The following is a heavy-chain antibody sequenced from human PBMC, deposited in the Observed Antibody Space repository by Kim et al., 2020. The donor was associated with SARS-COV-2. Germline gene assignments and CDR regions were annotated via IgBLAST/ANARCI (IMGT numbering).Heavy chain of an antibody. J-gene: IGHJ3*01. V-gene: IGHV4-39*01. CDR3: ARHRPFPRFYFCV. CDR1: GGSISTCNYY. CDR2: YSYSANS. Sequence: SETLSLTCTVSGGSISTCNYYWIWQRQPPGMGLVWIVCYSYSANSNSSPTLKIRVSISADTTQNHLSLNPVTATAADTAVYSCARHRPFPRFYFCVWG. D-gene: IGHD2-15*01.